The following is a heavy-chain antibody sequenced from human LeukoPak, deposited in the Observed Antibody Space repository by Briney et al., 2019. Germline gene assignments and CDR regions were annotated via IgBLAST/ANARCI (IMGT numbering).Heavy chain of an antibody. J-gene: IGHJ4*02. Sequence: SETLSLTCTVSGGSINRYDWSWIRQPPGKGLEWIGYISYSGSTDYNPSLKSRVTISVDTSKNQFTLRLTSVTAADTAVYYCARHEGGTTYDYWGQGTLVTASS. V-gene: IGHV4-59*08. CDR2: ISYSGST. D-gene: IGHD1-1*01. CDR1: GGSINRYD. CDR3: ARHEGGTTYDY.